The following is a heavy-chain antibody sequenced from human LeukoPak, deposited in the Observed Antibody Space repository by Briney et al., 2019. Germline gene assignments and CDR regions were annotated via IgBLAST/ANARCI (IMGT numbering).Heavy chain of an antibody. V-gene: IGHV4-61*02. D-gene: IGHD3-10*01. J-gene: IGHJ3*02. Sequence: KPSETLSLTCTVSVGSINSGGYYWSWIRQSAGKGLEWIGRIYTSGSTNYNPSLKSRVTISVDTSKNQISLKLSSVTAADTALYYCARASNYYGSGRDDAFDIWGQGTMVTVSS. CDR2: IYTSGST. CDR1: VGSINSGGYY. CDR3: ARASNYYGSGRDDAFDI.